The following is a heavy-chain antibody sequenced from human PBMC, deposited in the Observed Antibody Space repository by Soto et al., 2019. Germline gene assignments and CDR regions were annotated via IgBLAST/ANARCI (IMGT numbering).Heavy chain of an antibody. CDR3: AKSPNFYCSSPSCYKYYFDY. Sequence: QDHLVESGGGVVQPGTSLRLSCAASGFTFNTYGMHWVRQAPGKGLEWVAVISYDGSDKFYADSVKGRFTISRDNSKNALYLQMSSLRPEDTAIYYCAKSPNFYCSSPSCYKYYFDYWGQGTLVTVSS. CDR1: GFTFNTYG. J-gene: IGHJ4*02. V-gene: IGHV3-30*18. CDR2: ISYDGSDK. D-gene: IGHD2-2*02.